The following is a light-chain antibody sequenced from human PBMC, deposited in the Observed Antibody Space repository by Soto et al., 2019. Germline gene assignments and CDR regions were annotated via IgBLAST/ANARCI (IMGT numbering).Light chain of an antibody. Sequence: QSALTQPASVSGSPGQSITISCTGTSSDVGGYNYVSWYQRHPGRAPKLIIYEVSNRPSGISDRFSGSRSGNTASLTISGLQADDEADYYCASYTVSGTLIFGGGTKLTVL. J-gene: IGLJ2*01. CDR2: EVS. CDR3: ASYTVSGTLI. V-gene: IGLV2-14*01. CDR1: SSDVGGYNY.